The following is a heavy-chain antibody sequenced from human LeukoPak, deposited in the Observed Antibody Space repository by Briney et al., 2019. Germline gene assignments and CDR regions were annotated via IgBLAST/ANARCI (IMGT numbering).Heavy chain of an antibody. Sequence: SETLSLTCTVSGVSTSSTRYYWGWIRQPPGKGLEWIGNIYYDGSTYYNPSLRSRVAISVDTSKKKFSLKLSSVTAADTAVYYCARGVGTGYSPEVFDYWGQGTLVTVSS. CDR2: IYYDGST. J-gene: IGHJ4*02. CDR1: GVSTSSTRYY. CDR3: ARGVGTGYSPEVFDY. D-gene: IGHD3/OR15-3a*01. V-gene: IGHV4-39*07.